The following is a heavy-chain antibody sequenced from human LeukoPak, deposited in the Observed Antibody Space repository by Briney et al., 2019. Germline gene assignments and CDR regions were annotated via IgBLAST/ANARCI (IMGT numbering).Heavy chain of an antibody. J-gene: IGHJ5*02. Sequence: SETLSLTCTVSGGSISSYYWSWIRQPPGKGLEWTGYIYYSGSTNYNPSLKSRVTISVDTSKNQFSLKLSSVTAADTAVYYCTRGPARLDPWGQGTLVTVSS. CDR3: TRGPARLDP. CDR2: IYYSGST. V-gene: IGHV4-59*01. CDR1: GGSISSYY.